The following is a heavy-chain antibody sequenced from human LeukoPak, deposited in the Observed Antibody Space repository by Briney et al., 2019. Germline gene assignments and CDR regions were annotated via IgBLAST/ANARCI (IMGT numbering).Heavy chain of an antibody. V-gene: IGHV3-33*08. Sequence: PGGSLRLSCAASGFTFNTYSMHWVRQAPGKGLEWVAVIWYDGSNKYYADSVKGRFTISRDNSKNTLYLQMNSLRAEDTAVYYCARVYCSGGSCYSGYYYYGMDVWGQGTTVTVSS. CDR1: GFTFNTYS. J-gene: IGHJ6*02. D-gene: IGHD2-15*01. CDR3: ARVYCSGGSCYSGYYYYGMDV. CDR2: IWYDGSNK.